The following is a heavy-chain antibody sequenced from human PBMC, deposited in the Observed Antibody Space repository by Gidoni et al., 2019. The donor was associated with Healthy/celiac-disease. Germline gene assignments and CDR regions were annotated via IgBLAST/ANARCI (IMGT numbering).Heavy chain of an antibody. CDR1: GFPFGSYG. Sequence: VQRGGSGGGGVQPGRPLSLSCPVSGFPFGSYGMHWGRQAPGRGLGWVAGIWYDGSNKDYADTVKGRFIITRDKSQNTLYLQMNSLRAGDRAVYYCARDRSGSYVDYWGQGTLVTVSS. CDR3: ARDRSGSYVDY. V-gene: IGHV3-33*01. J-gene: IGHJ4*02. D-gene: IGHD1-26*01. CDR2: IWYDGSNK.